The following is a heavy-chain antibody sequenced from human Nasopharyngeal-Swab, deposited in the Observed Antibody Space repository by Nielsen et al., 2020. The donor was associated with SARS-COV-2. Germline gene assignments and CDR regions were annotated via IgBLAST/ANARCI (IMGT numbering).Heavy chain of an antibody. V-gene: IGHV4-38-2*02. Sequence: LSCTVSGYSISSGYYWDWIRQSPGKGLEWIESIYHSGSTYYNPSLKSRVTISVDTSRNHFSLKLRSVTGADTAVYYCACHRTASFYYWGQGTLVTVSS. D-gene: IGHD1-1*01. CDR2: IYHSGST. J-gene: IGHJ4*02. CDR1: GYSISSGYY. CDR3: ACHRTASFYY.